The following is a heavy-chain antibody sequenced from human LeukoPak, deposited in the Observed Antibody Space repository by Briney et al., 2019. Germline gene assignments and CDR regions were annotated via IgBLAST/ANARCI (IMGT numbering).Heavy chain of an antibody. D-gene: IGHD6-13*01. Sequence: GGSLRLSCAASGFTFSSYAMSWVRQAPGKRLEWVSAISGSGGSTYYADSVKGRFTISRDNSKNTLYLHMNSLRAEDTAVYYCAKDYTLGAAAEISDPWGQGTLVTVSS. J-gene: IGHJ5*02. CDR1: GFTFSSYA. CDR2: ISGSGGST. CDR3: AKDYTLGAAAEISDP. V-gene: IGHV3-23*01.